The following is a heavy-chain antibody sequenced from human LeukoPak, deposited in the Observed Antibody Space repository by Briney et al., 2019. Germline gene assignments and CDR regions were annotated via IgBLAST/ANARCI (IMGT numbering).Heavy chain of an antibody. CDR1: GGSIDSSSYY. Sequence: SETLSLTCTVSGGSIDSSSYYWGWIRQPPGKGLEWIGSVYYSGSTYYNPSLKRRVTISVDTSKNQFSLRLSSVTAADTAMYYCARHLSSGSGSYYMTALDYWGQGTLLTVSS. CDR2: VYYSGST. J-gene: IGHJ4*02. D-gene: IGHD3-10*01. V-gene: IGHV4-39*01. CDR3: ARHLSSGSGSYYMTALDY.